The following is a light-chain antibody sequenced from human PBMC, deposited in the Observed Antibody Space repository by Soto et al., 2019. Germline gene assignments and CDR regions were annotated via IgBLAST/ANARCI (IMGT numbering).Light chain of an antibody. V-gene: IGKV1-39*01. CDR2: AAS. Sequence: DIPKTQSPSSLSASVKYRVTNTCRGSQSSSSYLNWYQQKPGKAPKLLIYAASSLQSGVPSRFSGSGSGTDFTLTISSLQPEDFATYYCQQSYSTPHTFGQGTKVDIK. CDR3: QQSYSTPHT. J-gene: IGKJ2*01. CDR1: QSSSSY.